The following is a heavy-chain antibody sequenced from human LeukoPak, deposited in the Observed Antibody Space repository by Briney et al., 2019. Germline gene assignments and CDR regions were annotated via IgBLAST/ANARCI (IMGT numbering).Heavy chain of an antibody. V-gene: IGHV4-39*07. CDR3: ARARRGGIAAAATFDY. J-gene: IGHJ4*02. Sequence: SETLSLTCTVSGGSISSSSYYWGWIRQPPGKGLEWIGSIYYSGSTYYNPSLKSRVTISVDTSKNQFSLKLSSVTAADTAVYYCARARRGGIAAAATFDYWGQGTLVTVSS. CDR1: GGSISSSSYY. CDR2: IYYSGST. D-gene: IGHD6-13*01.